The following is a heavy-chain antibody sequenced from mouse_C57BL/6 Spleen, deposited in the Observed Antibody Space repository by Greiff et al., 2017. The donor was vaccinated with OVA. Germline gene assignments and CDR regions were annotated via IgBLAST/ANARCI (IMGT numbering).Heavy chain of an antibody. CDR2: IDPSDSYT. D-gene: IGHD3-2*02. CDR3: ARGVQLRRRFAY. V-gene: IGHV1-50*01. Sequence: QVQLQQPGAELVKPGASVKLSCKASGYTFTSSWMQWVKQRPGQGLEWIGEIDPSDSYTNYNQKFKGKATLTVDTSSSTAYMQLSSLTSEDSAVYYCARGVQLRRRFAYWGQGTLVTVSA. J-gene: IGHJ3*01. CDR1: GYTFTSSW.